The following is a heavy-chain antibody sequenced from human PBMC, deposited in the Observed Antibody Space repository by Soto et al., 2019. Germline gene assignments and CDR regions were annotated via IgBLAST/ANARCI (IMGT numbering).Heavy chain of an antibody. CDR3: AKDLGLLWFGEFNYGMDV. CDR1: GFTFSNYA. CDR2: ISGSGGST. D-gene: IGHD3-10*01. J-gene: IGHJ6*02. Sequence: GGSLRLSCAASGFTFSNYAMSWVRQAPGKGLEWVSAISGSGGSTYYADSVKGRFTISGDNSKNTLYLQMNSLRAEDTAVYYCAKDLGLLWFGEFNYGMDVWGQGTTVTVSS. V-gene: IGHV3-23*01.